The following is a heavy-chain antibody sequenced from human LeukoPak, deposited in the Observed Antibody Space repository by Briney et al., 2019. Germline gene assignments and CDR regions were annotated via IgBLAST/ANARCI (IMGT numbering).Heavy chain of an antibody. V-gene: IGHV1-46*01. J-gene: IGHJ6*02. D-gene: IGHD4-17*01. CDR3: ARDREDGDFRYYYGMDV. CDR1: GYTFTSYF. CDR2: INPSGGST. Sequence: GASVKDSCKASGYTFTSYFMHWVRQAPGQGLEWMGIINPSGGSTSYAQKFQGRVTMTRDTSTSTVYMELSSLRSEDTAVYYCARDREDGDFRYYYGMDVWGQGTTVTVSS.